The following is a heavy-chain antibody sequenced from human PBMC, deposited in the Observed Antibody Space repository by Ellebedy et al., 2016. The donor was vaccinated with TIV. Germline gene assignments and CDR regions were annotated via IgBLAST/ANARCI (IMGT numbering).Heavy chain of an antibody. J-gene: IGHJ4*02. Sequence: MPSETLSLTCTVSGGSISRGGYYWNWIRQHPGKGQEWIGYIYHSGSTYYNPSLKSRLTMSVDTSINQLSLTMTSVAAADTGVYYCAIQVVAATPGRLDSWGQGVLVTGSS. CDR1: GGSISRGGYY. CDR3: AIQVVAATPGRLDS. D-gene: IGHD2-15*01. CDR2: IYHSGST. V-gene: IGHV4-31*03.